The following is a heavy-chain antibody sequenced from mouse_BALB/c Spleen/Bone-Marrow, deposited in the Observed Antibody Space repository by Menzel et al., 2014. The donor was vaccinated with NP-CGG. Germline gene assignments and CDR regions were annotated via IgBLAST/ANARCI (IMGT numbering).Heavy chain of an antibody. J-gene: IGHJ1*01. CDR1: GFSLTSYG. CDR3: ARKDYGSRGGYFDV. D-gene: IGHD1-1*01. CDR2: IWAGGST. Sequence: VQVVESGPGLVAPSQSLSITCTVSGFSLTSYGVHWVRPPPGKGLEWLGLIWAGGSTNYNSALMSRLSISSDNSKSQVFLKMNSLQTDDTAMYYCARKDYGSRGGYFDVWGAGTTVTVSS. V-gene: IGHV2-9*02.